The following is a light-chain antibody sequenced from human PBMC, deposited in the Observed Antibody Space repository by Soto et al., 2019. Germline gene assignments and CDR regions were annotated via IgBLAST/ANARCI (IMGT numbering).Light chain of an antibody. CDR3: QKYKSAPWT. J-gene: IGKJ1*01. V-gene: IGKV1-27*01. CDR1: QDIGND. Sequence: DSQMTQSPSSLSASVGDRVTVTCRASQDIGNDLAWYQQKPGKVPRLLIYGASSLQSGVSSRFSGSGSGTDFTLTITSLQPEDAATYYCQKYKSAPWTFGQGTEVEIK. CDR2: GAS.